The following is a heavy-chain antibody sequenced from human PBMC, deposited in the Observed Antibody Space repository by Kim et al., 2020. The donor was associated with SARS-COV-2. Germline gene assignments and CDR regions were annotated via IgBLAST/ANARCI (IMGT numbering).Heavy chain of an antibody. D-gene: IGHD3-10*01. CDR1: GGTFSSYA. V-gene: IGHV1-69*13. CDR3: ASAQVLLWFGEINYYYYGMDV. CDR2: IIPIFGTA. Sequence: SVKVSCKASGGTFSSYAISWVRQAPGQGLEWMGGIIPIFGTANYAQKFQGRVTITADESTSTAYMELSSLRSEDTAVYYCASAQVLLWFGEINYYYYGMDVWGQGATVTVSS. J-gene: IGHJ6*02.